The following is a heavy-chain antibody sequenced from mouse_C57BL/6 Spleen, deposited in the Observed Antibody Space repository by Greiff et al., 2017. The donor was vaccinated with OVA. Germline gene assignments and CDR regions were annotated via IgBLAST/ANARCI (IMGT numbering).Heavy chain of an antibody. V-gene: IGHV5-17*01. J-gene: IGHJ2*01. CDR1: GFTFSDYG. CDR3: ARPLYYSNSFDY. Sequence: DVMLVESGGGLVKPGGSLKLSCAASGFTFSDYGMHWVRQAPEKGLEWVAYISSGSSTIYYADTVKGRFTISRDNAKNTLFLQMTSLRSEDTAMYYCARPLYYSNSFDYWGQGTTLTVSS. CDR2: ISSGSSTI. D-gene: IGHD2-5*01.